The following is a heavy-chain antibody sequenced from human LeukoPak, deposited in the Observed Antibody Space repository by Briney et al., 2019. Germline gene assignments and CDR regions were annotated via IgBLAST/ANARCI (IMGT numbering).Heavy chain of an antibody. CDR1: GYTLTELS. Sequence: ASVKGSCKVSGYTLTELSMHWVRQAPGKGLEWMGGFDPEDGETIYAQKFQGRVTMTEDTSTDTAYMELSSLRAEDTAVYYCATLVVPAAIEYFDYWGQGTLVTASS. CDR2: FDPEDGET. V-gene: IGHV1-24*01. CDR3: ATLVVPAAIEYFDY. J-gene: IGHJ4*02. D-gene: IGHD2-2*02.